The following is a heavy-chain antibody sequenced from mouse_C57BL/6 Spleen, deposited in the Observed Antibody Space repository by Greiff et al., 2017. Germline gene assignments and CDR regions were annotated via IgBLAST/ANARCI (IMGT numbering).Heavy chain of an antibody. CDR3: ARSDYFYYAMDY. CDR1: GYTFTSYW. D-gene: IGHD1-1*02. CDR2: IYPGSGST. J-gene: IGHJ4*01. Sequence: QVQLQQSGAELVKPGASVKMSCKASGYTFTSYWITWVKQRPGQGLEWIGDIYPGSGSTNYNEKFKSKATLTVDTSSSTAYMQLSSLTSEDSAVXYCARSDYFYYAMDYWGQGTSVTVSS. V-gene: IGHV1-55*01.